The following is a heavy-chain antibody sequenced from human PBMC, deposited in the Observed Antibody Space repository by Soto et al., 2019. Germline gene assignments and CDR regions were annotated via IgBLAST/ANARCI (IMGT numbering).Heavy chain of an antibody. CDR1: GFSLRSYG. J-gene: IGHJ4*02. V-gene: IGHV3-30*18. CDR3: AKDYYGSGLYYFDY. Sequence: GGSLRLSCAVSGFSLRSYGMHWVRQAPGKGLEWVAVRSYDGSNKYYADSVKGRFTISGDDSKNTLYLQMNSLRAEDTAVYYCAKDYYGSGLYYFDYWGQGTLVTVSS. D-gene: IGHD3-10*01. CDR2: RSYDGSNK.